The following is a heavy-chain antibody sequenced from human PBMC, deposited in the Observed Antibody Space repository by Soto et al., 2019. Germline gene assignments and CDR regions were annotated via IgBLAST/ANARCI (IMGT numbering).Heavy chain of an antibody. Sequence: QVQLQESGPGLVKPSGTLSLTCAVSSGSISSSNWWSWVRQPPGKGLEWIGEIYHSGSTNYNPSLKSRVTISVDKSKNQFSLKLSSVTAADTAVYYCERDVFQGPAATYYMDVWGKGTTVTVSS. CDR3: ERDVFQGPAATYYMDV. CDR2: IYHSGST. J-gene: IGHJ6*03. V-gene: IGHV4-4*02. D-gene: IGHD2-2*01. CDR1: SGSISSSNW.